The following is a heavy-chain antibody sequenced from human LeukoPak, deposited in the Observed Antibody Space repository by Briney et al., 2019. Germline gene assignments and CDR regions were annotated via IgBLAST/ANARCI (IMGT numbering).Heavy chain of an antibody. V-gene: IGHV3-23*01. CDR2: IRGSGGST. D-gene: IGHD1-26*01. CDR3: AKSKSGSYWGPGAFDI. CDR1: GFTFSSYA. J-gene: IGHJ3*02. Sequence: GGSLRLSCAASGFTFSSYAMSWVRQAPGKGLEWVSAIRGSGGSTYYADSVKGRFTISRDNSKNTLYLQMNSLRAEDTAVYYCAKSKSGSYWGPGAFDIWGQGTMVTVSS.